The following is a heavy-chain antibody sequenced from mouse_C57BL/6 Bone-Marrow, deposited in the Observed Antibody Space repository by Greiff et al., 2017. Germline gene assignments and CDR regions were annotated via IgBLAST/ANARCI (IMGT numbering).Heavy chain of an antibody. D-gene: IGHD2-3*01. CDR3: AGWLLRGFAY. CDR2: IHPNSGST. V-gene: IGHV1-64*01. CDR1: GYTFTSYW. J-gene: IGHJ3*01. Sequence: QVHVKQPGAELVKPGASVKLSCKASGYTFTSYWMHWVKQRPGQGLEWIGMIHPNSGSTNYNEKFKSKATLTVDKSSSTAYMQLSSLTSEDSAVYYCAGWLLRGFAYWGQGTLVTVSA.